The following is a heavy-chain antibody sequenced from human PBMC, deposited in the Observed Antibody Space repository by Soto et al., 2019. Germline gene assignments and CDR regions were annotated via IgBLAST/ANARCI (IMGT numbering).Heavy chain of an antibody. D-gene: IGHD3-22*01. CDR3: ATARYDSSGHRAFDI. V-gene: IGHV1-24*01. J-gene: IGHJ3*02. CDR2: FDPEDGET. CDR1: GYTLTELS. Sequence: ASVKFSCKVSGYTLTELSMHWVRQAPGKGLEWMGGFDPEDGETIYAQKFQGRVTMTEDTSTDTAYMELSSLRSEDTAVYYCATARYDSSGHRAFDIWGQGTMVTVSS.